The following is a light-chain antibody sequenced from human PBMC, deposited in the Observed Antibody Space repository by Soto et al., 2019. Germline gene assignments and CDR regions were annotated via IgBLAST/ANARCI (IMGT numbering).Light chain of an antibody. CDR1: SSDVGDYNS. Sequence: QSALTQPASVSGSPGQSITISCTGTSSDVGDYNSVSWYQQHPGKAPKLMIYNVSNRPSGVSNRFSGSKSGNTATLTISGLQAEDEADYYCSSYTSSSTYVFGTGTKVTVL. CDR3: SSYTSSSTYV. V-gene: IGLV2-14*01. J-gene: IGLJ1*01. CDR2: NVS.